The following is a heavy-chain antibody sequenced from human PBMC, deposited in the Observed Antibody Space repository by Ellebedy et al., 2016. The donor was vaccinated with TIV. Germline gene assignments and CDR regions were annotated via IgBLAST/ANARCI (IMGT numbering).Heavy chain of an antibody. CDR2: IYHSGRT. J-gene: IGHJ3*02. V-gene: IGHV4-38-2*02. CDR1: GDSISSGYY. CDR3: ARVEGFCSSISCQRAFDI. D-gene: IGHD2-2*01. Sequence: SETLSLTXTASGDSISSGYYWGWIRQPPGEGLEWIGSIYHSGRTYYNPSLKSRVAISVDTSKNQFSLKLSSVTAADTAVYYCARVEGFCSSISCQRAFDIWGQGTMVTVSS.